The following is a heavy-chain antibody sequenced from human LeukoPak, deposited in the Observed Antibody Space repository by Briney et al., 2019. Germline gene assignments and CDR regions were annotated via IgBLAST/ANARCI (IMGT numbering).Heavy chain of an antibody. Sequence: GESLKISRKGFGNSLTTLWNGWVRQIPGKGLEWMGINYPSHSDTRYSPSFQGQVTISADKSISTVYLQWSSLKASDTAMYYCARHRRRTVIGTASRRGFDYWREGTLVTVCS. D-gene: IGHD3-22*01. CDR3: ARHRRRTVIGTASRRGFDY. CDR2: NYPSHSDT. J-gene: IGHJ4*02. V-gene: IGHV5-51*01. CDR1: GNSLTTLW.